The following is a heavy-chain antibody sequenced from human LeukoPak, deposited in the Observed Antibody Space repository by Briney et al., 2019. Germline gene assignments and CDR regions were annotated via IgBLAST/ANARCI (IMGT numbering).Heavy chain of an antibody. D-gene: IGHD3-10*01. CDR1: GGSISSSSYY. CDR2: IYTSGST. Sequence: SETLSLTCTVSGGSISSSSYYWSWIRQPAGKGLEWIGRIYTSGSTNYNPSLKSRVTISVDTSKNQFSLKLSSVTAADTAVYYCARDGGITMVRGYFDYWGQGTLVTVSS. J-gene: IGHJ4*02. CDR3: ARDGGITMVRGYFDY. V-gene: IGHV4-61*02.